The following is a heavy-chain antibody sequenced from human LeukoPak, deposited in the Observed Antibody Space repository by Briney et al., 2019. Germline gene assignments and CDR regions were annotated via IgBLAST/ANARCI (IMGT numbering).Heavy chain of an antibody. Sequence: AGGSLRLSCIASGFAFNSYEMNWVRQAPGKGLEWGSYISSSGSIKHYADSVKGRFTISRDNAKNSLYLQMISLRAEDTAVYYCARARYTSGWETLDYWGQGTLVTVSS. CDR2: ISSSGSIK. V-gene: IGHV3-48*03. CDR3: ARARYTSGWETLDY. J-gene: IGHJ4*02. CDR1: GFAFNSYE. D-gene: IGHD6-19*01.